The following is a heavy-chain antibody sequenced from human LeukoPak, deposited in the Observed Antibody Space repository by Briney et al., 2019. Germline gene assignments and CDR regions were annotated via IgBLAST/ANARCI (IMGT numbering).Heavy chain of an antibody. CDR3: ARDLLRYFDWQRADAFDI. CDR2: ISSSSSYI. V-gene: IGHV3-21*01. Sequence: PGGSLRLSCAASGFTFDNYAMHWVRQAPGKGLEWVSSISSSSSYIYYADSVKGRFTISRDNAKNSLYLQMNSLRAEDTAVYYCARDLLRYFDWQRADAFDIWGQGTMVTVSS. CDR1: GFTFDNYA. J-gene: IGHJ3*02. D-gene: IGHD3-9*01.